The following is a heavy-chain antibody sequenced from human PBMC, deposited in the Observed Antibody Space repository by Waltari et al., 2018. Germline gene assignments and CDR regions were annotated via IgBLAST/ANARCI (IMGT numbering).Heavy chain of an antibody. J-gene: IGHJ6*03. CDR2: IYYSGST. V-gene: IGHV4-59*01. D-gene: IGHD4-17*01. CDR3: ASTTVVPTPYYYYYMDV. CDR1: GGSISSYY. Sequence: QVQLQESGPGLVKPSETLSLTCTVTGGSISSYYWSWIRQPPGKGLEWIGYIYYSGSTNYNPSLKSRVTISVDTSKNQFSLKLSSVTAADTAVYYCASTTVVPTPYYYYYMDVWGKGTTVTVSS.